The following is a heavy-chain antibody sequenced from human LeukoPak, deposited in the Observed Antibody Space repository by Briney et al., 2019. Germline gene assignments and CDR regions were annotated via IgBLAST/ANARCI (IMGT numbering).Heavy chain of an antibody. D-gene: IGHD5-18*01. CDR1: GDSVSSNSAA. CDR2: TYYRSKWYN. Sequence: SQTLSLTCAISGDSVSSNSAAWHWIRQSPSRGLEWLGRTYYRSKWYNDYAVSVKSRITINPDTSKNQFSLQLNSVTPEDTAVYYCARAPRQGYSYGPGWEEIDYWGQGTLVTVSS. J-gene: IGHJ4*02. V-gene: IGHV6-1*01. CDR3: ARAPRQGYSYGPGWEEIDY.